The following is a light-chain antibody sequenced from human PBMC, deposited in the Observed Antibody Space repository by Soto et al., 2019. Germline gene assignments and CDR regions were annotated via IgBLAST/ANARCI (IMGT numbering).Light chain of an antibody. V-gene: IGKV1-5*03. CDR2: KAS. Sequence: DIQMTQSPATLSGSVGDSVTITCRASQTISSWLAWYQQKPGKAPKLLIYKASTLTSGVPSRFSGSRSGTEFTLTISSLQPDDFATYYCQHYNSYSEAFGQGTKVELK. J-gene: IGKJ1*01. CDR1: QTISSW. CDR3: QHYNSYSEA.